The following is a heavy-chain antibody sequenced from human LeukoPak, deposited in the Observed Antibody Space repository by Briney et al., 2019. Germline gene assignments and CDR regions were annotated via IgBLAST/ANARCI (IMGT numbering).Heavy chain of an antibody. Sequence: PSETLSLTCTDPGGSISSYYWGWIRQPPGKGLEWIGRIYTGGSTNYNPSLKSRVTMSVDTSKNQFSLKLSSVTAADTAVYYCARGIGESYYYYYYYVDVGGKGTTVNISS. CDR3: ARGIGESYYYYYYYVDV. V-gene: IGHV4-4*07. CDR2: IYTGGST. J-gene: IGHJ6*03. CDR1: GGSISSYY. D-gene: IGHD3-10*01.